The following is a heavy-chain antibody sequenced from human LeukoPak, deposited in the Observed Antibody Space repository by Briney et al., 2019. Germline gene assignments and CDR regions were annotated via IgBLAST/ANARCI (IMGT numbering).Heavy chain of an antibody. J-gene: IGHJ6*02. CDR3: AGDAVTADYYYGMDV. CDR1: GFTFSDYY. V-gene: IGHV3-11*01. D-gene: IGHD2-21*02. Sequence: PGGSLRLSCAASGFTFSDYYMSWIRQAPGKGLEWVSYISSSGSTIYYADSVKGRFTISRDNAKDSLYLQMNSLRAEDTAVYYCAGDAVTADYYYGMDVWGQGTTVTVSS. CDR2: ISSSGSTI.